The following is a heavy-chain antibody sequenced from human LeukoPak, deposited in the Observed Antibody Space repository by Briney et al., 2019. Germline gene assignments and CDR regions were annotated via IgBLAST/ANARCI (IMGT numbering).Heavy chain of an antibody. Sequence: SETLPLTCTVSGGSISSYYWSWIRQPPGKGLEWIGYIYYSGSTNYNPSLKSRVTISVDTSKNQFSLKLSSVTAADTAVYYCARLAARSVYYFDYWGQGTLVTVSS. CDR3: ARLAARSVYYFDY. CDR1: GGSISSYY. CDR2: IYYSGST. V-gene: IGHV4-59*08. D-gene: IGHD6-6*01. J-gene: IGHJ4*02.